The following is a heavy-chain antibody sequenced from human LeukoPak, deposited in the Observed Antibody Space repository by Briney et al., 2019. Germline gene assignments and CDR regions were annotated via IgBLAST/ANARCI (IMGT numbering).Heavy chain of an antibody. CDR2: ISTGSSYT. V-gene: IGHV3-11*06. Sequence: NPGGSLRLSCAASGFTFSDYYMSWIRQAPGKGLEWVSYISTGSSYTNYADSVKGRFTISRDNAKNSLSLQMNSLRAEDTAIYYCARAYGQVYFDNWGQGTLVTVSS. D-gene: IGHD3-10*01. CDR3: ARAYGQVYFDN. CDR1: GFTFSDYY. J-gene: IGHJ4*02.